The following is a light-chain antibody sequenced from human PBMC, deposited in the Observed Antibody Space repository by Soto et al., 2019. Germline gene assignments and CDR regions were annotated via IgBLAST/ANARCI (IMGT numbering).Light chain of an antibody. V-gene: IGKV1-33*01. Sequence: IPMSHSPSSLSACVGDRVTVPLQASQHINIYLNGYQQKPGRAPKLLIYDASNLEAGVRSRFRGSGSGTDFTFTISRLQTEDIATHYCQHYENLPTIGQRIRLEI. CDR1: QHINIY. CDR3: QHYENLPT. J-gene: IGKJ5*01. CDR2: DAS.